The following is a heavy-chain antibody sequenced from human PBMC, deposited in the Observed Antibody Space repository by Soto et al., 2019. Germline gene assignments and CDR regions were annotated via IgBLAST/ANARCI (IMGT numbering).Heavy chain of an antibody. CDR1: GYTFTSYA. Sequence: ASVKVSCKASGYTFTSYAMHWVRQAPGQRLELMGWINAGNGNTKYSQKFQGRVTITRDTSASTAYMELSSLRSEDTAVYYCARVSGYCSGGSCYSRYAFDIWGQGTMVTVSS. D-gene: IGHD2-15*01. J-gene: IGHJ3*02. V-gene: IGHV1-3*01. CDR2: INAGNGNT. CDR3: ARVSGYCSGGSCYSRYAFDI.